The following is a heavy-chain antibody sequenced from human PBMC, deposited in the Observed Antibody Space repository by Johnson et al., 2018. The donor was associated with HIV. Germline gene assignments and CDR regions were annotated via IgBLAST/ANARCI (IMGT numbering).Heavy chain of an antibody. CDR3: GRVADYYDSIVVLNAFDI. Sequence: QMQLVESGGGVVQPGRSLRLSCAASQFTFSGHGMHWVRQAPGKGLEWVAGISFAGTKTYYVDSVKGRFTISRDNSKNTLYLQMNSLRAEDTALYYCGRVADYYDSIVVLNAFDIWGQGTMVTVSS. V-gene: IGHV3-30*03. CDR2: ISFAGTKT. J-gene: IGHJ3*02. D-gene: IGHD3-22*01. CDR1: QFTFSGHG.